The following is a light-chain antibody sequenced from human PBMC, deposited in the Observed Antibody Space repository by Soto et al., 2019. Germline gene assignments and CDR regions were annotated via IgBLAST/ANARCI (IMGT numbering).Light chain of an antibody. Sequence: DIPITQSPSSLSASVGDRVILTCWASQNISTYFGWYQQEPGKAPNLLIYAASTLQSGVPSRFSGSGSGTDFTLTISSLRPEDFATYYCQQSYSSPPTFGQGTKVDIK. J-gene: IGKJ1*01. V-gene: IGKV1-39*01. CDR3: QQSYSSPPT. CDR2: AAS. CDR1: QNISTY.